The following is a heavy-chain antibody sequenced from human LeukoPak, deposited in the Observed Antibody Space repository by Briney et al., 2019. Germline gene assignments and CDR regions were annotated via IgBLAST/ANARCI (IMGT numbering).Heavy chain of an antibody. CDR3: AQITMVRGVRSYYYYGMDV. V-gene: IGHV1-24*01. CDR2: FDPEDGET. Sequence: GASVKVSCKASGYAFTSYYMHWVRQAPGKGLEWMGGFDPEDGETIYAQKFQGRVTMTEDTSTDTAYMELSGLRSEDTAVYYCAQITMVRGVRSYYYYGMDVWGQGTTVTVSS. D-gene: IGHD3-10*01. CDR1: GYAFTSYY. J-gene: IGHJ6*02.